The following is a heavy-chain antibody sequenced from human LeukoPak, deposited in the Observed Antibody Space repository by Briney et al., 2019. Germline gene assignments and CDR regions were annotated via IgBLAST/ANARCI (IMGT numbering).Heavy chain of an antibody. CDR1: GFTFSGSA. J-gene: IGHJ4*02. D-gene: IGHD4-17*01. CDR3: TRDYGVLFDY. CDR2: IRSKANSYAT. V-gene: IGHV3-73*01. Sequence: GGSLRLSCAASGFTFSGSAIHWVRQASGKGLEWVGRIRSKANSYATSSAASVKGRFTITRDDSKNTAYLQMSSLKTEDTAVYYCTRDYGVLFDYWGQGTLVTVSS.